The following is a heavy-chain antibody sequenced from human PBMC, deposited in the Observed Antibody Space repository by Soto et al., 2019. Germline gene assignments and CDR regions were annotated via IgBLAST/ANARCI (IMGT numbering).Heavy chain of an antibody. CDR3: ANHLIQHDYGADFDY. D-gene: IGHD4-17*01. V-gene: IGHV5-10-1*01. Sequence: PGESLKISCKGSGYSFTSYWISWVRQMPGKGLEWMGRIDPSDSYTNYSPSFQGHVTISADKSISTAYLQWSSLKASDTAMYYCANHLIQHDYGADFDYWGQGTLVTVSS. J-gene: IGHJ4*02. CDR1: GYSFTSYW. CDR2: IDPSDSYT.